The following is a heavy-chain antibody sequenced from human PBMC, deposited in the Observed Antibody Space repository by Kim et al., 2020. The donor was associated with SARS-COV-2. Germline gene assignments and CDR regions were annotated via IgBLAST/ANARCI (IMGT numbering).Heavy chain of an antibody. CDR3: ARGVPLQYYYYGMDV. Sequence: ASVKVSCKASGYTFTSYAMHWVRQAPGQRLEWMGWINAGNGNTKYSQKFQGRVTITRDTSASTAYMELSSLRSEDTAVYYCARGVPLQYYYYGMDVWGQGTTVTVSS. J-gene: IGHJ6*02. CDR1: GYTFTSYA. CDR2: INAGNGNT. D-gene: IGHD2-2*01. V-gene: IGHV1-3*01.